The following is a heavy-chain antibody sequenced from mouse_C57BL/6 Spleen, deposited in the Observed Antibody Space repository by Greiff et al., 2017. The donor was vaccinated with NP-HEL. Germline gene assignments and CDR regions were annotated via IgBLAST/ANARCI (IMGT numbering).Heavy chain of an antibody. V-gene: IGHV1-54*01. D-gene: IGHD2-4*01. CDR1: GYAFTNYL. Sequence: VQVVESGAELVRPGTSVKVSCKASGYAFTNYLIEWVKQRPGQGLEWIGVINPGSGGTNYNEKFKGKATLTADKSSSTAYMQLSSLTSEDSAVYFCARDGLRRGFAYWGQGTLVTVSA. CDR2: INPGSGGT. J-gene: IGHJ3*01. CDR3: ARDGLRRGFAY.